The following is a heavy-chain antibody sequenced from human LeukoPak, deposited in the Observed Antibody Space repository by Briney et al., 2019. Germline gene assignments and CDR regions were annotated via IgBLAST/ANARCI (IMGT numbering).Heavy chain of an antibody. Sequence: ASVKVSCKASGYTFTSYYMQWVRQAPGQGLEWMGIINPSGGSTSYAQKFQGRVTMTRDTSTSTVYMELSSLRSEDTAVYYCARDGITSFGVVQYFDYWGQGTLVTVSS. V-gene: IGHV1-46*01. CDR3: ARDGITSFGVVQYFDY. CDR2: INPSGGST. J-gene: IGHJ4*02. CDR1: GYTFTSYY. D-gene: IGHD3-3*01.